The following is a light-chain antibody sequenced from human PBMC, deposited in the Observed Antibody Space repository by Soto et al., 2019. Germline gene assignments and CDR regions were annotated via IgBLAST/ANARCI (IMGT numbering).Light chain of an antibody. J-gene: IGLJ1*01. CDR1: SSNIGSGYD. CDR3: QSYDTGLIGYV. Sequence: QSALTQPPSVSGAPGQRVTVSCTGSSSNIGSGYDVHWYQQLPGTAPKLLIYGNINRPSGVPDRFSGSKSGTSASLAITGLQAEDEADYYCQSYDTGLIGYVFGTGTKLTVL. CDR2: GNI. V-gene: IGLV1-40*01.